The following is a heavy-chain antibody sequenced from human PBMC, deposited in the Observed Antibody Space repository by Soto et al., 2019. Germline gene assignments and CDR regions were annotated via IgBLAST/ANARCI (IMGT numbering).Heavy chain of an antibody. Sequence: EVQLVETGGGLIQPGGSLRLSCAASGFTVSSNYMSWVCQAPGKGLEWVSVIYSGGSTYYGDSVKGRFTISRDNSKNTLYLQMNSLRAEDTAVYYCAKSRNPLYSGTYGDWGQGTLVTVSS. D-gene: IGHD1-26*01. V-gene: IGHV3-53*02. J-gene: IGHJ4*02. CDR3: AKSRNPLYSGTYGD. CDR1: GFTVSSNY. CDR2: IYSGGST.